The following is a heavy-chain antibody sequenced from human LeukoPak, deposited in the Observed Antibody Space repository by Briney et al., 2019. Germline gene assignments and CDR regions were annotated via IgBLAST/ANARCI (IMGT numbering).Heavy chain of an antibody. CDR2: ISWNSGST. CDR3: VRGNFGPAQWFDP. D-gene: IGHD3/OR15-3a*01. J-gene: IGHJ5*02. Sequence: GRSLRLSCAASGFTFDDYAMHWVRQVPGKGLEWVSGISWNSGSTGYAGSVKGRFTMSRDNTKNSLYLQMNSLTPDDTASYYCVRGNFGPAQWFDPWGQGTLVTVSS. CDR1: GFTFDDYA. V-gene: IGHV3-9*01.